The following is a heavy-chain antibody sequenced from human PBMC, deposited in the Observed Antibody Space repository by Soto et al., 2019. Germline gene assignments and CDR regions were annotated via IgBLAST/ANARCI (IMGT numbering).Heavy chain of an antibody. CDR1: GFTFTRYS. J-gene: IGHJ4*02. CDR2: ISSTTNYI. V-gene: IGHV3-21*06. Sequence: EVQLVESGGGLVKPGGSLRLSCAASGFTFTRYSMNWVRQAPGKGLEWVSSISSTTNYIYYGDSMKGRFTISRDNAKNSLYLKINSLRAEDTAVYYCARESEDLTSNFDYWGQGTLVTVSS. CDR3: ARESEDLTSNFDY.